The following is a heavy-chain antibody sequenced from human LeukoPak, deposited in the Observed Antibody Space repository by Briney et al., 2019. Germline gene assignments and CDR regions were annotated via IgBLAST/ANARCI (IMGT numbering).Heavy chain of an antibody. CDR1: GGSISSYY. J-gene: IGHJ3*02. D-gene: IGHD6-13*01. Sequence: PSETLSLTCTVSGGSISSYYWSWIRQPPGKGLEWIGRIYTSGSTNYNPSLKSRVTMSVDTSKNQFSLKLSSVTAADTAVYYCARGPPRAAAGLDDAFDIWGQGTMVTVSS. V-gene: IGHV4-4*07. CDR3: ARGPPRAAAGLDDAFDI. CDR2: IYTSGST.